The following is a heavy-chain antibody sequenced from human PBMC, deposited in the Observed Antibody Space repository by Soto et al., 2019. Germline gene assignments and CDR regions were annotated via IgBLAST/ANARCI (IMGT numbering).Heavy chain of an antibody. Sequence: GESLKISCKGAGYSFTSYWISWVRQMPGKXLEWMGRIDPSDSYTNYSPSFQGHVTISADKSISTAYLQWSSLKASDTAMYYCALIDYYYDSSGYSSYYYGMDVWGQGTTVTVSS. J-gene: IGHJ6*02. D-gene: IGHD3-22*01. CDR3: ALIDYYYDSSGYSSYYYGMDV. V-gene: IGHV5-10-1*01. CDR1: GYSFTSYW. CDR2: IDPSDSYT.